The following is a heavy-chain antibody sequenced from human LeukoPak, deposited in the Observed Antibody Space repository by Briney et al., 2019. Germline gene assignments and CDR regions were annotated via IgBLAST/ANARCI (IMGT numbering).Heavy chain of an antibody. CDR1: GFTFSSYA. CDR2: ISGSGGST. D-gene: IGHD1-26*01. V-gene: IGHV3-23*01. J-gene: IGHJ6*02. CDR3: AKDGTLFRIVGVTSPSYYYYGMDV. Sequence: GGSLRLSCAAAGFTFSSYAMSWVRQAPGKGLGWVSAISGSGGSTYFADSVKGRFTIYRDNSKNTLYLQMNSLRAEDTAVYYCAKDGTLFRIVGVTSPSYYYYGMDVWGQGTTVTVSS.